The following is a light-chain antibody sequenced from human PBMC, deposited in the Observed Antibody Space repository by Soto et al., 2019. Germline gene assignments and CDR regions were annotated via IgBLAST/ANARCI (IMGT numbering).Light chain of an antibody. Sequence: DIQMTQSPSTLSASVGDRVTITGRASQSISSYLNWYQQKPGKAPKLLIYAASSLQSGVPSRFSGSGSGTDFTLTISSLQPEDFATYYCQQSYSTPYTFGHGTKLEIK. CDR1: QSISSY. CDR3: QQSYSTPYT. CDR2: AAS. V-gene: IGKV1-39*01. J-gene: IGKJ2*01.